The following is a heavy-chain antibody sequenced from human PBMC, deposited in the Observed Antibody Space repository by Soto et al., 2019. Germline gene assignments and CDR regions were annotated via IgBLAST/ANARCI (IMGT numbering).Heavy chain of an antibody. V-gene: IGHV5-10-1*01. Sequence: GESLKISCKGSGYSFTSYWISWVRQMPGKGLEWMGRIDPSDSYTNYSPSFQGHVTISADKSISTAYLQWSSLKASDTAMYYCASSSSSGTHPPYYYYGMDVWGQGTTVTVSS. CDR2: IDPSDSYT. CDR1: GYSFTSYW. CDR3: ASSSSSGTHPPYYYYGMDV. D-gene: IGHD6-6*01. J-gene: IGHJ6*02.